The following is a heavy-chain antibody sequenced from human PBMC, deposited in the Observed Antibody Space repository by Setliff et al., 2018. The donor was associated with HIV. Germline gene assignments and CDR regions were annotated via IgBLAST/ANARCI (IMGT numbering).Heavy chain of an antibody. CDR3: ARGSPMVRGVITPFDY. J-gene: IGHJ4*02. D-gene: IGHD3-10*01. V-gene: IGHV4-34*01. Sequence: SETLSLTCAVSGGSFSDYSWTWIRQPPGKGLEWIGEIIHSGITNYSPSLKSRVTISVDTSKNHFSLRLTSVTAADTAVYYCARGSPMVRGVITPFDYWGQGTLVTVS. CDR1: GGSFSDYS. CDR2: IIHSGIT.